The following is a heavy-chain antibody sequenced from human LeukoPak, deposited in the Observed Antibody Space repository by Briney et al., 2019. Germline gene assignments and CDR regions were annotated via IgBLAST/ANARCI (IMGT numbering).Heavy chain of an antibody. CDR3: ARIRSTGSQSFDY. J-gene: IGHJ4*02. Sequence: SGPTLVNPKRTLTLTCTFSGFSLSTTGMCVTSIRQPPGKALEWLARIDWDDDKYYNTSLKTRLTISKDTSKNQVVLSMTNMDPVDTATYYCARIRSTGSQSFDYWGQGTLVTVSS. CDR2: IDWDDDK. D-gene: IGHD1-26*01. V-gene: IGHV2-70*11. CDR1: GFSLSTTGMC.